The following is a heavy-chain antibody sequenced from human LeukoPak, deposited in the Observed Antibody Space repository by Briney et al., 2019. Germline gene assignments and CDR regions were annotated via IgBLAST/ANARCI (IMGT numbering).Heavy chain of an antibody. CDR2: INHSGST. D-gene: IGHD5-24*01. CDR1: GGSIRGYY. Sequence: PSETLSLTCTVSGGSIRGYYWSWIRQPPGKGLEWIGEINHSGSTNYNPSLKSRVTISVDTSKNQFSLKLSSVTAADTAVYYCARGGDGYDHWGQGTLVTVSS. CDR3: ARGGDGYDH. J-gene: IGHJ5*02. V-gene: IGHV4-34*01.